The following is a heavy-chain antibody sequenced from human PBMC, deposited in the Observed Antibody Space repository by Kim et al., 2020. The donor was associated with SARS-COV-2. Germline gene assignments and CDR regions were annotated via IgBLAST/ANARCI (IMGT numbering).Heavy chain of an antibody. CDR3: AKEGDDSSGYFRGYYFDY. Sequence: KGRFTISRDNAKNSLYLQMNSLRAEDTALYYCAKEGDDSSGYFRGYYFDYWGQGTLVTVSS. V-gene: IGHV3-9*01. J-gene: IGHJ4*02. D-gene: IGHD3-22*01.